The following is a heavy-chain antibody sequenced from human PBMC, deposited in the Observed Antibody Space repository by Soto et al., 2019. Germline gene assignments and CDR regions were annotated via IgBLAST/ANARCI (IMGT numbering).Heavy chain of an antibody. Sequence: ASVKVSCKASGYTFTSYGISWVRQAPGQGLEWMGWINAYNGNTNYAQKIQGRVNMTTDTSTSTAYMELRSLRSDDTAVYYCARDVGYGLIDYWGQGTLVTVSS. CDR1: GYTFTSYG. V-gene: IGHV1-18*01. CDR2: INAYNGNT. CDR3: ARDVGYGLIDY. J-gene: IGHJ4*02. D-gene: IGHD5-18*01.